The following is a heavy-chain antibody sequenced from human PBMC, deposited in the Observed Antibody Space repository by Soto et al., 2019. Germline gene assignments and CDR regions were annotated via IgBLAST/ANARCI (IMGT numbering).Heavy chain of an antibody. J-gene: IGHJ5*02. Sequence: QINLKESAPTVVKPTQTLTLTCTFSGFSLSSSGAAVGWIRQPPGRALEWVALIYWDDDKRYNRYNPSLDGSVGVTTDTSKNQVALTLTNVDTADTATYFCAHGATMTMFGVVIDNGVWFDPWGQGTRVIVSS. CDR1: GFSLSSSGAA. V-gene: IGHV2-5*02. D-gene: IGHD3-16*01. CDR2: IYWDDDK. CDR3: AHGATMTMFGVVIDNGVWFDP.